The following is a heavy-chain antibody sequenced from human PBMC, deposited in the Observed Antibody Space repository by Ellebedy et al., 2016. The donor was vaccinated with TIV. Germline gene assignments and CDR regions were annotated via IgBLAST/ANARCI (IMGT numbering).Heavy chain of an antibody. CDR2: IKEDGGEE. V-gene: IGHV3-7*01. CDR1: GFIFSDYW. Sequence: GESLKISXAASGFIFSDYWMHWVRQAPGKGLEWVANIKEDGGEEYYVDSVKGRFTISRDNTKNSLYLQMNSLRAEDTAVYFCAGRHFDLWGRGTLVTVSS. CDR3: AGRHFDL. J-gene: IGHJ2*01.